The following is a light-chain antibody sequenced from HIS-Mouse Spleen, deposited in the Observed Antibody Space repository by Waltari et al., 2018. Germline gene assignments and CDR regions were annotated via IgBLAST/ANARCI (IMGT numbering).Light chain of an antibody. V-gene: IGLV1-47*01. CDR1: SSNIGSNY. Sequence: QSVLTQPPSASGTPGQRVTISCSGSSSNIGSNYVYWYQQLPGTAPKLLIYRNNPRPAAVPDRFSGSKSRTSASLPISGLRSEDEADYYCAAWDDSLGGPVFGGGTKLTVL. CDR3: AAWDDSLGGPV. J-gene: IGLJ3*02. CDR2: RNN.